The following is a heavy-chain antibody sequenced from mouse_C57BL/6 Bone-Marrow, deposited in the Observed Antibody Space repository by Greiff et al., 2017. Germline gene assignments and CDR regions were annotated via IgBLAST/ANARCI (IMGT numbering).Heavy chain of an antibody. Sequence: QVQLQQPGAELVMPGASVKLSCKASGYTFTSYWMHWVKQRPGQGLEWIGEIDPSDSYTNYNQKFKGKSTLPVDKSSSTAYMQLSSLTSEDSAVDYCARTFITTVVAGGYYAMDYWGQGTSVTVSS. J-gene: IGHJ4*01. CDR1: GYTFTSYW. CDR2: IDPSDSYT. CDR3: ARTFITTVVAGGYYAMDY. V-gene: IGHV1-69*01. D-gene: IGHD1-1*01.